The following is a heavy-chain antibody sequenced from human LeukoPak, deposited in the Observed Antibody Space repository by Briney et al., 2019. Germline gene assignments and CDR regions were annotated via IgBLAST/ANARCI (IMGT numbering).Heavy chain of an antibody. CDR1: GGSFSGYY. D-gene: IGHD3-22*01. V-gene: IGHV4-34*01. CDR3: ARGIRSYYDSSGIYYFDY. Sequence: MPSETLSLTCAVYGGSFSGYYWSWIRQPPGKGLEWIGEINHSGSTNYNPSLKGRVTISVDTSKNQFSLKLSSVTAADTAVYYCARGIRSYYDSSGIYYFDYWGQGTLVTVSS. J-gene: IGHJ4*02. CDR2: INHSGST.